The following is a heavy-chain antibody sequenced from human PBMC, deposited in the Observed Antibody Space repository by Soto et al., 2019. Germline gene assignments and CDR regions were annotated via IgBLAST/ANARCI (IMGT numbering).Heavy chain of an antibody. CDR1: GGSVSSGSYY. Sequence: KPSETLSLTCTVSGGSVSSGSYYWSWIRQPPGKGLEWIGYIYYSGSTNYNPSLKSRVTISVDTSKNQFSLKLSSVTAADTAVYYCARVVKTVSYGMDVWGQGTTVTVSS. CDR3: ARVVKTVSYGMDV. J-gene: IGHJ6*02. V-gene: IGHV4-61*01. CDR2: IYYSGST. D-gene: IGHD1-20*01.